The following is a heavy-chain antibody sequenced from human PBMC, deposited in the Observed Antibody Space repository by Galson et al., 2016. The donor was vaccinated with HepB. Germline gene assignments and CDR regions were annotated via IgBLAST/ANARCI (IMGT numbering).Heavy chain of an antibody. D-gene: IGHD6-13*01. CDR2: IDSIGSNI. J-gene: IGHJ6*02. CDR3: ARDNSWPNHYYYYGTDV. CDR1: GFTFSDYY. V-gene: IGHV3-11*01. Sequence: SLRLSCAASGFTFSDYYMSWVRQAPGMGLEWLSYIDSIGSNIYYADSVKGRFTISRDNAKNSLYLQMNSLRGEDTAVYYCARDNSWPNHYYYYGTDVWGQGTTVTVSS.